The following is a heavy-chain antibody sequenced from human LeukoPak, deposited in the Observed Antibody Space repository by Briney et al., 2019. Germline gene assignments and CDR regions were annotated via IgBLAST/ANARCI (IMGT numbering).Heavy chain of an antibody. CDR3: ARVLAYCSSTSCHDY. Sequence: ASVKVSCKASGYTFTNYGVSWVRQAPGQGLEWMGWISAYNGNTDYAQKLQGRVTMTTDTSTSTACMELRSLRSDDTAVYYCARVLAYCSSTSCHDYWGQGTLVTVSS. CDR2: ISAYNGNT. V-gene: IGHV1-18*01. J-gene: IGHJ4*02. D-gene: IGHD2-2*01. CDR1: GYTFTNYG.